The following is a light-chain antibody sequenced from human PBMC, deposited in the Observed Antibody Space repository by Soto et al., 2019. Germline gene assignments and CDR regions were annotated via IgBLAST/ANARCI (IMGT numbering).Light chain of an antibody. J-gene: IGKJ1*01. CDR2: GSS. Sequence: EVVLTQSPGTLSLSPGEAATLSCSASQTVSSGYLAWYQQRSGQAPRLLIYGSSSRASDVPDRFSGSGSGTYFTLNISRLEPEDFAVYFCQQYDRSPWTFGQGTKLEIK. CDR1: QTVSSGY. CDR3: QQYDRSPWT. V-gene: IGKV3-20*01.